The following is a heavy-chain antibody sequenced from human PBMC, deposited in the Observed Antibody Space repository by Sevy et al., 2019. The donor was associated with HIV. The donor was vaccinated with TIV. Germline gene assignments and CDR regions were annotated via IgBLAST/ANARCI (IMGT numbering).Heavy chain of an antibody. Sequence: GGSLRLSCAASGFTFSSYAMHWVRHAPGKGLEWVAFIFYDGSDEYYADSVKGRFTISRDNSKNTLYLQMNSLRAADTAVYYCASDILTGSDYWGQGTLVTVSS. CDR3: ASDILTGSDY. CDR2: IFYDGSDE. J-gene: IGHJ4*02. V-gene: IGHV3-30-3*01. D-gene: IGHD3-9*01. CDR1: GFTFSSYA.